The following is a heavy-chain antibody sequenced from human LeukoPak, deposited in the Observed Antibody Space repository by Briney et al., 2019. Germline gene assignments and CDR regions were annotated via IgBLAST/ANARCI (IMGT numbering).Heavy chain of an antibody. CDR1: GGSISSSSYY. CDR3: ARERRGERFLEWLSFDY. Sequence: SETLSLTCTVSGGSISSSSYYWGWIRQPPGKGLEWIGSIYYSGSTYYNPSLKSRVTISVDTSKNQFSLKLSSVTAADTAVYHCARERRGERFLEWLSFDYWGQGTLVTVSS. D-gene: IGHD3-3*01. V-gene: IGHV4-39*07. J-gene: IGHJ4*02. CDR2: IYYSGST.